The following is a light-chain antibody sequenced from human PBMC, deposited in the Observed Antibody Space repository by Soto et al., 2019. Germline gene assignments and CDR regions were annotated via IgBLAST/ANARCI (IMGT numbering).Light chain of an antibody. CDR3: QQYGSSPPYT. CDR2: GAS. CDR1: QSVASSY. J-gene: IGKJ2*01. V-gene: IGKV3-20*01. Sequence: DIVLTQSPGTLSLSPGERATLSCRASQSVASSYLTWYQQQPGQAPRLLIYGASSRATGIPDRFSGSGSGTDFTLTISRLEPEDFAVYYCQQYGSSPPYTFGQETKLEIK.